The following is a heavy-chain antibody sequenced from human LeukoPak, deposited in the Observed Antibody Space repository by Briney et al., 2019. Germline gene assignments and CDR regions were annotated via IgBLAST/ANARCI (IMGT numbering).Heavy chain of an antibody. CDR3: ARARIAAPNWFDP. CDR2: INPSGGST. V-gene: IGHV1-46*01. CDR1: GYTFTSYY. Sequence: GASVKVSCKASGYTFTSYYMHWGRQAPEQGLEWMGIINPSGGSTSYAQKFQGRVTMTRDTSTSTVYMELSSLRSEDTAVYYCARARIAAPNWFDPWGQGTLVTVSS. D-gene: IGHD6-13*01. J-gene: IGHJ5*02.